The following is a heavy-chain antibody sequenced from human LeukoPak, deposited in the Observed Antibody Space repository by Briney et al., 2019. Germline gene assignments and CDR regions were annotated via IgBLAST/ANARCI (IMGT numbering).Heavy chain of an antibody. CDR1: GFTFRRYA. J-gene: IGHJ4*02. CDR3: AKAVSLTGYYFDN. D-gene: IGHD3-9*01. CDR2: VTGSGGSS. V-gene: IGHV3-23*01. Sequence: PGGSLRLSCSASGFTFRRYAMSWVRQAPGKGLEWVSAVTGSGGSSYYADSVNGRFTMSRDNSKNTVDLQMNSLRVEDTAVYYCAKAVSLTGYYFDNWGQGTLVIVSS.